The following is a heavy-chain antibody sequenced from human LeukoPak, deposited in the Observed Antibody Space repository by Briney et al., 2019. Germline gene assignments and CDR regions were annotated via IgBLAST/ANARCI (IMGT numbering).Heavy chain of an antibody. CDR2: ISTFNGHT. CDR1: GYTFTSYG. Sequence: VASVKVSCKASGYTFTSYGISWVRQAPGQGLEWMGWISTFNGHTSYAQKVQGRVTMTTDTSTSTAYMELRSLRSDDTAVYYCARRGLRGRFFDYWGQGTLVTVSS. D-gene: IGHD3-16*01. J-gene: IGHJ4*02. CDR3: ARRGLRGRFFDY. V-gene: IGHV1-18*01.